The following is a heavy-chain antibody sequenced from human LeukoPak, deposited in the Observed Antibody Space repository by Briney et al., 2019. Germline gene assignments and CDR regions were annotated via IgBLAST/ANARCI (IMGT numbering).Heavy chain of an antibody. J-gene: IGHJ6*02. V-gene: IGHV4-59*01. D-gene: IGHD3-10*01. Sequence: SETLSLTCTVSGGSISSYYWSWIRQPPGKGLEWIGYIYYSGSTNYNPSLKSRVTISVDTSKNQFSLKLSSVTAADTAVYYCARDSEWFGELEPYYYGMDVWGQGTTVTVSS. CDR2: IYYSGST. CDR3: ARDSEWFGELEPYYYGMDV. CDR1: GGSISSYY.